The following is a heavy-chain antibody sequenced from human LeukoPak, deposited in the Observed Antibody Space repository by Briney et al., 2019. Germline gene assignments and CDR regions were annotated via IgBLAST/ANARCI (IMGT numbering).Heavy chain of an antibody. Sequence: GGSLRLSCAASGFTFSSYTMSWVRQAPGKGLEWISVISATGFTTYHTASVKGRFTISRDNSKSMLYLQMDGLRAEDTAIYFCTKDVQVGPTRGFFDFWGQGTLVTVSS. J-gene: IGHJ4*03. CDR2: ISATGFTT. CDR3: TKDVQVGPTRGFFDF. CDR1: GFTFSSYT. V-gene: IGHV3-23*01. D-gene: IGHD1-26*01.